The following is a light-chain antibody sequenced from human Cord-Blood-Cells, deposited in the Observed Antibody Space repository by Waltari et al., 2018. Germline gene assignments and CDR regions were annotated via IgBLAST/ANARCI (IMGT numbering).Light chain of an antibody. CDR1: QSISSY. CDR2: AAS. CDR3: QQSYSTPT. V-gene: IGKV1-39*01. J-gene: IGKJ4*01. Sequence: DIQLTQSPSSLSASVGDSVTITCRASQSISSYLNWYQQKPGKAPKLLIYAASSLQSGVPSRFSGSGSGTDFTRTISSLQPEDFATYYCQQSYSTPTFGGGTKVEIK.